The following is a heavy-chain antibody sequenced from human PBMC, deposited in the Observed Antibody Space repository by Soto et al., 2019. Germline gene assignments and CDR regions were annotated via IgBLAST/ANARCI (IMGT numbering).Heavy chain of an antibody. CDR3: ARGGGPYYYDSSEFNDAFDI. CDR1: GYTFTSYD. Sequence: ASVKVSCKASGYTFTSYDINWVRQATGQGLEWMGWMNPNRGNTGYAQKFQGRVTMTRNTSISTAYMELSRLRSEDTAVYYCARGGGPYYYDSSEFNDAFDIWGQGTMVTVSS. V-gene: IGHV1-8*01. D-gene: IGHD3-22*01. CDR2: MNPNRGNT. J-gene: IGHJ3*02.